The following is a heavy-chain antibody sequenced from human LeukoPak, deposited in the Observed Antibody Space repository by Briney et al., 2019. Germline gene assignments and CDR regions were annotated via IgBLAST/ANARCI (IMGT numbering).Heavy chain of an antibody. CDR2: IIPIFGTA. CDR1: GGTFSSYA. Sequence: SVKVSCKAPGGTFSSYAISWVRQAPGQGLEWMGGIIPIFGTANYAQKFQGRVTITADESTSTAYMELSSLRSEDTAVYYCARARFDIVVVPAALNFDYWGQGTLVTVSS. V-gene: IGHV1-69*01. J-gene: IGHJ4*02. D-gene: IGHD2-2*01. CDR3: ARARFDIVVVPAALNFDY.